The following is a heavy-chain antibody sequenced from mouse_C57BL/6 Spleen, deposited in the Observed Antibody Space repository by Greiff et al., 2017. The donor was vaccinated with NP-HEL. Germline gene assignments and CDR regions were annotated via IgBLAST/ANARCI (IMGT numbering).Heavy chain of an antibody. CDR2: IDPSDSYT. CDR1: GYTFTSYW. Sequence: QVQLQQPGAELVMPGASVKLSCKASGYTFTSYWMHWVKQRPGQGLEWIGEIDPSDSYTNYNQKFKGKSTLTVDKSSSTAYMQLSSLTSEDSAVYNCAGPPSSGGFRFPYWGKGLWSLSLQ. CDR3: AGPPSSGGFRFPY. J-gene: IGHJ3*01. D-gene: IGHD1-1*02. V-gene: IGHV1-69*01.